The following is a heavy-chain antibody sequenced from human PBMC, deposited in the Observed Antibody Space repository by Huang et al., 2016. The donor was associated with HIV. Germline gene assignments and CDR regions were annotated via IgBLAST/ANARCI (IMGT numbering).Heavy chain of an antibody. Sequence: VESGGRLVQPGGSIRLSCVGSTFRFGAYWMSWVRQSPGKGLEWVANIKQDESEKYYVDSGKGRFKISRDNAKKVLFLEMNNVRVEDTATYYCATKTAAMDIWGQGTTVTVS. CDR3: ATKTAAMDI. CDR1: TFRFGAYW. V-gene: IGHV3-7*01. D-gene: IGHD1-7*01. CDR2: IKQDESEK. J-gene: IGHJ6*02.